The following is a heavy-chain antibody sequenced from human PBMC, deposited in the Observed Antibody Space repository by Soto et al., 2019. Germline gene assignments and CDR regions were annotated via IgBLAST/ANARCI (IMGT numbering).Heavy chain of an antibody. V-gene: IGHV3-74*01. CDR3: ARDLLEVVVTAIFSS. J-gene: IGHJ5*02. Sequence: EVQLVESGGGLVQPGGSLRLSCAASGFTFSSYWMHWVRQAPGKGLVWVSRINSDGSSTSYADSVKGRFTISRDNAKNTLELQMNSLRAEATALYYCARDLLEVVVTAIFSSLGQGTLVTVSS. D-gene: IGHD2-21*02. CDR1: GFTFSSYW. CDR2: INSDGSST.